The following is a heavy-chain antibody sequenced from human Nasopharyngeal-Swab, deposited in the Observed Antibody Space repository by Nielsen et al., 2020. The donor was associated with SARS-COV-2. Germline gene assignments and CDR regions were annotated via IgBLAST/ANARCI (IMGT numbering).Heavy chain of an antibody. Sequence: GESLKISCAASGFTFSSYWMSWVRQAPGKGLEWVANIKQDGSAKYYVDSVKGRFTISRDNAKNSLYLQMNSLRAEDTAVYYCARQTSNPYYYYYYMDVWGKGTTVTVSS. J-gene: IGHJ6*03. D-gene: IGHD4-11*01. CDR2: IKQDGSAK. CDR1: GFTFSSYW. CDR3: ARQTSNPYYYYYYMDV. V-gene: IGHV3-7*01.